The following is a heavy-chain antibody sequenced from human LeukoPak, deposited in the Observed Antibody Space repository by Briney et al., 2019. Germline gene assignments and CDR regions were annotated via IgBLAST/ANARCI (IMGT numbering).Heavy chain of an antibody. CDR1: VYTFTSYG. Sequence: ASVTVSFKASVYTFTSYGISWVRQAPGQGLEWMGWISAYNGNTNYAQKLQGRVTMTTDTSTSTAYMELRSLRSDHTAVYYCARDRYYDSSGHYWFDPWGQGTLVTVSS. CDR2: ISAYNGNT. CDR3: ARDRYYDSSGHYWFDP. V-gene: IGHV1-18*01. D-gene: IGHD3-22*01. J-gene: IGHJ5*02.